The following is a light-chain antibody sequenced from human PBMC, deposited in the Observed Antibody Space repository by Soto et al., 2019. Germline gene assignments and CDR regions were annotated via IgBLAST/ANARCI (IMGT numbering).Light chain of an antibody. V-gene: IGLV1-40*01. CDR1: SSNIGAGYD. CDR3: QSYDSSLSGYV. CDR2: GNS. Sequence: QSVLTQPPSVSGAPGQRVTISCNGSSSNIGAGYDVHWYQQLPGTAPKLLIYGNSNRPSGVPDRFSGSKSGTSASLAITGLQAEDEADYDCQSYDSSLSGYVFGTGTKLTVL. J-gene: IGLJ1*01.